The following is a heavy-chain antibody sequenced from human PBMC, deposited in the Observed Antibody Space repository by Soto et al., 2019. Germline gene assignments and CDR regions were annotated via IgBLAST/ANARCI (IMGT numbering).Heavy chain of an antibody. J-gene: IGHJ3*02. V-gene: IGHV3-53*01. CDR2: IYSGGST. CDR1: GFTVSSNY. CDR3: ARDRPSYGDYAAFDI. D-gene: IGHD4-17*01. Sequence: AGGSLRLSCAASGFTVSSNYRSWVRQAPGKGLEWVSVIYSGGSTYYADSVKGRFTISRDNSKNTLYLQMNSLRAEDTAVYYCARDRPSYGDYAAFDIWGQGTLVTVSS.